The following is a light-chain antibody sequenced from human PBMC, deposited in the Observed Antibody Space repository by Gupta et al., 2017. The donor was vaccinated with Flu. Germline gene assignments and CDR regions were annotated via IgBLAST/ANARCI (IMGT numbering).Light chain of an antibody. J-gene: IGLJ2*01. CDR3: QTWGTGDLV. CDR1: SGHSTYA. Sequence: QLVLIQSQEESESLGASVELTCTLSSGHSTYAITWHQQQPGKGPRFLLILTRDGFHKRGDGIPDRFSGSSSGSERYLSISSLQSEDEADYYCQTWGTGDLVFGGGTRLTVL. CDR2: LTRDGFH. V-gene: IGLV4-69*01.